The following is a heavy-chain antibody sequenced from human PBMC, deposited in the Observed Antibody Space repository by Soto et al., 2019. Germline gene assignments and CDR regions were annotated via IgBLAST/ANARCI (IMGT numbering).Heavy chain of an antibody. Sequence: SETLSLTCTVSGGSVSSGDYYWSWIRQPPGKGLEWIGYIYYSGNTNYNPSLKSRVIISVDTSKNLFSPKLTFVTAADTAVYYCARIPVDTSMIYWLDPWGQGTLVTVSS. V-gene: IGHV4-61*08. CDR3: ARIPVDTSMIYWLDP. D-gene: IGHD5-18*01. CDR2: IYYSGNT. J-gene: IGHJ5*02. CDR1: GGSVSSGDYY.